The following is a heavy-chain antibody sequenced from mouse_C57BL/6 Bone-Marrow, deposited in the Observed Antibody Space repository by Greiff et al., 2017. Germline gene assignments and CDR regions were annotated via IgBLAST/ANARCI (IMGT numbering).Heavy chain of an antibody. V-gene: IGHV3-6*01. CDR2: ISYDGSN. CDR1: GYSITSGYY. J-gene: IGHJ2*01. CDR3: ARDYYGSSYDY. Sequence: VQLKESGPGLVKPSQSLSLTCSVTGYSITSGYYWNWIRQFPGNKLEWMGYISYDGSNNYNPSLKNRISITRDTSKNQFFLKLNSVTTADTATYYCARDYYGSSYDYWDQGTTLTVSS. D-gene: IGHD1-1*01.